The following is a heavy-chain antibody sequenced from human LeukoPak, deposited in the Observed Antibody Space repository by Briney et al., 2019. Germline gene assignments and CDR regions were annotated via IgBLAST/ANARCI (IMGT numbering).Heavy chain of an antibody. CDR2: RTPLSGTP. CDR3: VTISPGQTGSYSDWRFDL. D-gene: IGHD3-10*01. CDR1: GGTFSTFS. V-gene: IGHV1-69*13. Sequence: GASVKVSCKASGGTFSTFSFNWVRQAPGQGLYFMGGRTPLSGTPHYTQEFQDRLTITADESTSTAYMELGSLRFEDTAVYYCVTISPGQTGSYSDWRFDLWGRGTLVTVSS. J-gene: IGHJ2*01.